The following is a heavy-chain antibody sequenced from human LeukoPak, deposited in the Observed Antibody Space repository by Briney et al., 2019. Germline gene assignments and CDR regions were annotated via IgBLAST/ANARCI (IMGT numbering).Heavy chain of an antibody. CDR3: AREANYGSGSPDY. V-gene: IGHV3-21*01. Sequence: PGGPLRLSCAASGFTFSSYSMNWVRQAPGKGLEWVSSISSSSSYIYYADSVKGRFTISRDNAKNSLYLQMNSLRAEDTAVYYCAREANYGSGSPDYWGQGTLVTVSS. CDR1: GFTFSSYS. J-gene: IGHJ4*02. CDR2: ISSSSSYI. D-gene: IGHD3-10*01.